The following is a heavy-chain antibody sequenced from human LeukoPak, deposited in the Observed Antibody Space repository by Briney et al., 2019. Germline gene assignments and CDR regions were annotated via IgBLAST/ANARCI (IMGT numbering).Heavy chain of an antibody. J-gene: IGHJ4*02. CDR2: ISGSATST. V-gene: IGHV3-23*01. D-gene: IGHD4-11*01. Sequence: PGGSLRPSCAASGFTFSDYAMCWIRQAPGQGLEWVSTISGSATSTYYADSVKGRFTISRDNSRNTIYLQMHGLRAEDTAIYYCAKDHMTSNDYWGQGTLITVSS. CDR3: AKDHMTSNDY. CDR1: GFTFSDYA.